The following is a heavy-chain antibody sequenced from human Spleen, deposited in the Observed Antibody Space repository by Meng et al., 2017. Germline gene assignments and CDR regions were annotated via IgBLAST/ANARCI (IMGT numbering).Heavy chain of an antibody. V-gene: IGHV1-18*01. CDR3: ARGTPGRSYSDY. Sequence: QAQLLQSGAEVKKPGASVWVSCKASDYTSASYGISWFRQAPGQGLEWMGWFVSNADTYPAQKFQGRVTMTRDTHTSTDFMELRSLRFDDTAVHYCARGTPGRSYSDYWGQGTLVTVSS. D-gene: IGHD3-10*01. J-gene: IGHJ4*02. CDR2: FVSNADT. CDR1: DYTSASYG.